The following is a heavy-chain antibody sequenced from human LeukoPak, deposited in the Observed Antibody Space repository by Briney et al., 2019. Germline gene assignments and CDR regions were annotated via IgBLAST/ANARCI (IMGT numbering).Heavy chain of an antibody. CDR1: GGSFSGYY. CDR3: ARGWPGGYFDY. Sequence: SETLSLTCAVYGGSFSGYYWSWIRQPPGKGLEWIGEINHSGSTNYNPSLKSRLTISVDTSKNQFSLKLSSVTAADTAVYYCARGWPGGYFDYGGQGTLVTVSS. J-gene: IGHJ4*02. CDR2: INHSGST. D-gene: IGHD3-16*01. V-gene: IGHV4-34*01.